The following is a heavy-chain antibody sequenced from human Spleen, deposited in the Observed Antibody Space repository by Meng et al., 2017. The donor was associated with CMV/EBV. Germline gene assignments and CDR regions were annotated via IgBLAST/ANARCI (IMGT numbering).Heavy chain of an antibody. CDR2: INTNTGNP. Sequence: ASGYTITKYTINWVRQAPGQGCEWMGWINTNTGNPTQAQDFTGRFVFSLDTSVSTPYLQINNLKAEDTAVYYCARLFCTRTSCPDFWGQGTLVTVSS. V-gene: IGHV7-4-1*02. CDR3: ARLFCTRTSCPDF. J-gene: IGHJ4*02. D-gene: IGHD2-2*01. CDR1: GYTITKYT.